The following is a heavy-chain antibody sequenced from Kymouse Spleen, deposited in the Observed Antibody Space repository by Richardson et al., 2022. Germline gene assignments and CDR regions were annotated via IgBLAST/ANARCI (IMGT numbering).Heavy chain of an antibody. CDR3: ARDFDILTGPYYYYGMDV. J-gene: IGHJ6*02. Sequence: EVQLVESGGGVVRPGGSLRLSCAASGFTFDDYGMSWVRQAPGKGLEWVSGINWNGGSTGYADSVKGRFTISRDNAKNSLYLQMNSLRAEDTALYYCARDFDILTGPYYYYGMDVWGQGTTVTVSS. D-gene: IGHD3-9*01. CDR1: GFTFDDYG. CDR2: INWNGGST. V-gene: IGHV3-20*d01.